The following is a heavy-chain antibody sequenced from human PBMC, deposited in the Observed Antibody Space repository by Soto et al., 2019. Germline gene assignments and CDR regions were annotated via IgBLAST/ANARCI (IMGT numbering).Heavy chain of an antibody. CDR1: GYTFTSYY. V-gene: IGHV1-46*01. Sequence: GASVKVSCKASGYTFTSYYMHWVRQAPGQGLEWMGIINPSGGSTSYAQKFQGRVTMTRDTSTSTVYMELSSLRSEDTAVYYCERDLIAAAGIVRFDPWGQGTLVTVSS. CDR2: INPSGGST. D-gene: IGHD6-13*01. J-gene: IGHJ5*02. CDR3: ERDLIAAAGIVRFDP.